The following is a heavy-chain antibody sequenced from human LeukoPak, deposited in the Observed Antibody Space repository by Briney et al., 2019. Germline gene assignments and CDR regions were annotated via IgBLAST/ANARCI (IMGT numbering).Heavy chain of an antibody. V-gene: IGHV1-18*01. CDR3: TREETYYDSRGSDM. Sequence: ASVKVSCKASGYTFTSYGISWVRQAPGQGLEWMGWISTYNGNTNYAQRLQGRVTMTTDTSTSTAYMELRSLRSDDTAVYYCTREETYYDSRGSDMWGQGTLVTVSS. CDR1: GYTFTSYG. J-gene: IGHJ4*02. CDR2: ISTYNGNT. D-gene: IGHD3-22*01.